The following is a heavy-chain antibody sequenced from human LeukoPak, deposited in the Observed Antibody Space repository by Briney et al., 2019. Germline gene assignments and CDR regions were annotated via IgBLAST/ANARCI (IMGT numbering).Heavy chain of an antibody. CDR1: GGSISSSSYY. Sequence: SETLSLTCTVSGGSISSSSYYWGWIRQPPGKGLEWIGSIYYSGSTYYNPSLKSRVTISVDTSKNQFSLKLSSVTAADTAVYYCARFLRSAAHGFDHWGQGTLVTVSS. CDR3: ARFLRSAAHGFDH. V-gene: IGHV4-39*07. J-gene: IGHJ5*02. CDR2: IYYSGST. D-gene: IGHD1-26*01.